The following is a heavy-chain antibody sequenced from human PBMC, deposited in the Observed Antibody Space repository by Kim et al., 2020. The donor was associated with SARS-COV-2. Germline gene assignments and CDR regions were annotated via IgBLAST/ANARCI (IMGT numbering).Heavy chain of an antibody. V-gene: IGHV1-18*01. CDR1: GYTFTSYG. Sequence: ASVKVSCKASGYTFTSYGISWVRQAPGQGLEWMGWISAYNGNTNYAQKLQGRVTMTTDTSTSTAYMELRSLRSDDTAVYYCARVSRGGKNGGSSSEAFDYWGQGTLVTVSS. CDR3: ARVSRGGKNGGSSSEAFDY. D-gene: IGHD2-15*01. CDR2: ISAYNGNT. J-gene: IGHJ4*02.